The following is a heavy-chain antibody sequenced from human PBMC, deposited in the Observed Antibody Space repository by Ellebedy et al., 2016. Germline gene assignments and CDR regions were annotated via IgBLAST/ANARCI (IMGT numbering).Heavy chain of an antibody. CDR3: ARGDYYDSSGYYRSFDY. D-gene: IGHD3-22*01. V-gene: IGHV3-23*01. Sequence: GESLKISCAASGFTFSSYAMSWVRQAPGKGLEWVSAISGSGGSTYYADSVKGRFTISRDNSKNTLYLQMNSLRAEDTAVYYCARGDYYDSSGYYRSFDYWGQGTLVTVSS. CDR2: ISGSGGST. J-gene: IGHJ4*02. CDR1: GFTFSSYA.